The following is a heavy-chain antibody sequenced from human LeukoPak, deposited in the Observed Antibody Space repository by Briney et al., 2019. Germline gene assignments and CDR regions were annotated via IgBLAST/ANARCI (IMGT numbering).Heavy chain of an antibody. CDR2: LNQDGSEK. V-gene: IGHV3-7*01. D-gene: IGHD1-14*01. Sequence: PGGSLRPSCAASGLTFSSYWMSWVRQTPGKGLEWVANLNQDGSEKHYVDSAKGRFTISRDNAKNSLYLQMNSLRGEDTAVYYCAKLTRGYYYYMDVWGKGTTVTVSS. CDR3: AKLTRGYYYYMDV. CDR1: GLTFSSYW. J-gene: IGHJ6*03.